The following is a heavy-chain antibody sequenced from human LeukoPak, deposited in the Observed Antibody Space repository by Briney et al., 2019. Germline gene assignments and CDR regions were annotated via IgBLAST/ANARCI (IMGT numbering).Heavy chain of an antibody. CDR2: IYYSGST. V-gene: IGHV4-30-4*01. CDR1: GYSISSSDYY. J-gene: IGHJ6*02. Sequence: SETLSLTCTVSGYSISSSDYYWSWIRQPPGKGLEWIGYIYYSGSTYYDPSLKSRVTISVDTSKNQFSLKLGSVTAADTAVYYCARVGTGRNYNNYGMDVWGQGTTVTVSS. D-gene: IGHD1-7*01. CDR3: ARVGTGRNYNNYGMDV.